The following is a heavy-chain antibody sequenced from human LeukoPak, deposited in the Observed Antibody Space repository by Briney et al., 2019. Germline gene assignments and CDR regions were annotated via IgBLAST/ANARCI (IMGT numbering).Heavy chain of an antibody. CDR2: IFYSGGT. CDR3: ARGTTMVRGVITPYYYYMDV. J-gene: IGHJ6*03. D-gene: IGHD3-10*01. V-gene: IGHV4-39*07. CDR1: GGSISSSNYY. Sequence: PSETLSLTCTVSGGSISSSNYYWGWIRQPPGKGLEWIGSIFYSGGTNYNPSLKSRVTISVDTSKNQFSLKLSSVTAADTAVYYCARGTTMVRGVITPYYYYMDVWGKGTTVTVSS.